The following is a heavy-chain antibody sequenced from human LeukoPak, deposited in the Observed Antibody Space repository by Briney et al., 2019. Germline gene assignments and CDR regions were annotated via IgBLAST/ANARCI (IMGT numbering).Heavy chain of an antibody. V-gene: IGHV3-33*06. D-gene: IGHD2-21*02. CDR3: AKTYCGGDCYSEIDY. CDR2: IWYDGSNK. Sequence: GGSLRLSCAASGFTFSSYGMHWVRQAPGKGLEGVAVIWYDGSNKYYADSVKGRFTISRHNSKNTLYLQMNSLRAEDTAVYYCAKTYCGGDCYSEIDYWGQGTLVTVSS. J-gene: IGHJ4*02. CDR1: GFTFSSYG.